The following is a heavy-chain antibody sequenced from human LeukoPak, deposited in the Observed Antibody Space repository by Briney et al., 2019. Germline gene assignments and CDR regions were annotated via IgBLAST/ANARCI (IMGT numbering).Heavy chain of an antibody. CDR3: ARDSYYDSSGYYRGNYYYYMDV. V-gene: IGHV3-7*01. CDR1: GFTFSSYS. J-gene: IGHJ6*03. Sequence: PGGSLRLSCAASGFTFSSYSMNWVRQAPGKGLEWVANMKQDGSEKYYVDSVKGRFTISRDNAKNSLYLQMNSLRAEDTAVYYCARDSYYDSSGYYRGNYYYYMDVWGKGTTVTVSS. D-gene: IGHD3-22*01. CDR2: MKQDGSEK.